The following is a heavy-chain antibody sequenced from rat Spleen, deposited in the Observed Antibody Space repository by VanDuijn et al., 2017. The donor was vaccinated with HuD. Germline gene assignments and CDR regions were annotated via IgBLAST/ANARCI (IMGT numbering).Heavy chain of an antibody. Sequence: EVQLVESDGGLVQPGRSLKLSCTASGFIFSDHYVAWVRQAPTKGLEWVAYISTGGDNTYYRDSVKGRFTISRDNAKSTLYLQVDSLRSEDAATYYCARFRLGYGEPWFAFWGQGTLVTVSS. V-gene: IGHV5-25*01. J-gene: IGHJ3*01. CDR1: GFIFSDHY. D-gene: IGHD1-11*01. CDR2: ISTGGDNT. CDR3: ARFRLGYGEPWFAF.